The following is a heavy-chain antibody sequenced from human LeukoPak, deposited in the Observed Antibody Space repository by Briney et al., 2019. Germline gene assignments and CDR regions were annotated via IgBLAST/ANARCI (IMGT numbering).Heavy chain of an antibody. Sequence: SGTLSLTCAVSGGSISSSNWWSWVRQPPGKGLEWIGEIFHTGSTNYNPSLKSRVTISVDKSKNQFSLKLNSVTAADTAVYYCARDYSGPTPTVTTFLDYWGQGTLVTVSS. CDR2: IFHTGST. CDR3: ARDYSGPTPTVTTFLDY. D-gene: IGHD4-17*01. V-gene: IGHV4-4*02. CDR1: GGSISSSNW. J-gene: IGHJ4*02.